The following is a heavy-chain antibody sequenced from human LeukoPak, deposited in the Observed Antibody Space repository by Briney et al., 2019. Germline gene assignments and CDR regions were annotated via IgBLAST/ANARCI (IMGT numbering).Heavy chain of an antibody. V-gene: IGHV4-59*08. CDR3: ARLHWGSGGSGSFDF. D-gene: IGHD7-27*01. J-gene: IGHJ4*02. Sequence: SETLSLTCTVSGGSISNYYWNWIRQRPGKGLEWVGHISYSGGTKYNPSLQSRVTISIDTSKNQFSLNLSSVTAADTAVYYCARLHWGSGGSGSFDFWGQGTLVTVSS. CDR2: ISYSGGT. CDR1: GGSISNYY.